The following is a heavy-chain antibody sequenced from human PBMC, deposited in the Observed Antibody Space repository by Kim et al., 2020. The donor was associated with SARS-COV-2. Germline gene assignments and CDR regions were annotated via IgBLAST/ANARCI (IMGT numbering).Heavy chain of an antibody. CDR2: INPNSGDT. J-gene: IGHJ4*02. V-gene: IGHV1-2*02. Sequence: ASVKVSCKASGYTFTGYYMHWVRQAPGQGLEWMGWINPNSGDTNYAQKFQGRVTMTRDTSISTAYMELSRLRSDDTAVYYCASFGSSGWYEGYFDYWGQGTLVTVSS. D-gene: IGHD6-19*01. CDR3: ASFGSSGWYEGYFDY. CDR1: GYTFTGYY.